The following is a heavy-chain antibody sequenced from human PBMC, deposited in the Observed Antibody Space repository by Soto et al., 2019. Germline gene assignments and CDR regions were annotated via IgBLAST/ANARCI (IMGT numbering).Heavy chain of an antibody. Sequence: RLSCAASGFTFSDYYLSWIRQAPGKGLEWVSYISSSSSHTDYADSVKGRFTISRDNAKNSLYLQMSNVRADDTAVYYCAKDRGYYYDGSGYYRELDYWGQGTLVTV. J-gene: IGHJ4*02. CDR1: GFTFSDYY. V-gene: IGHV3-11*06. CDR3: AKDRGYYYDGSGYYRELDY. CDR2: ISSSSSHT. D-gene: IGHD3-22*01.